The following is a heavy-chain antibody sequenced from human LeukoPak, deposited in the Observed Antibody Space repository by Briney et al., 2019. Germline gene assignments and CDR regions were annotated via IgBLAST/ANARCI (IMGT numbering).Heavy chain of an antibody. CDR1: GVSISSYY. CDR3: ARQGGYSYGYYFDY. J-gene: IGHJ4*02. V-gene: IGHV4-59*08. CDR2: IYYSGST. Sequence: NSSETLSLTCSGSGVSISSYYWSWIRQPPGKGLEGIGYIYYSGSTNYNPSLKSRVTISVDTSKNQFSLKLSSVTAADTAVYYCARQGGYSYGYYFDYWGQGALVTVSS. D-gene: IGHD5-18*01.